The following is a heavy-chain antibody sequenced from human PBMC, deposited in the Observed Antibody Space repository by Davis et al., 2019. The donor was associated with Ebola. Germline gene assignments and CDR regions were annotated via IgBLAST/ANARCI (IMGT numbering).Heavy chain of an antibody. D-gene: IGHD3-16*01. CDR1: TDSISSYY. J-gene: IGHJ4*02. V-gene: IGHV4-59*08. CDR3: VGENTFYTNVY. CDR2: ISYSGNT. Sequence: PSETLSLTCTVSTDSISSYYYNWIRQPPGRGLEWVGHISYSGNTNYNPSLKSRVNIAVDTSKNQIFLKLSSVTAADTAVYYCVGENTFYTNVYWGQGTLVTVSS.